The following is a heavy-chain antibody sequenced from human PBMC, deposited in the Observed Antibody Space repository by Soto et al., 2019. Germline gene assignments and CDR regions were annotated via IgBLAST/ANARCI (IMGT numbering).Heavy chain of an antibody. CDR3: AKGLAWLVLYGFDY. D-gene: IGHD6-19*01. CDR2: ISGSGGST. V-gene: IGHV3-23*01. Sequence: EVQLLESGGGLVQPGGSLRLSCAASGFTFSSYAMSWVRQAPGKGLEWVSVISGSGGSTYYADSVKGRFTISRDNSKNTRSLHMNSLRAEDTAVYYCAKGLAWLVLYGFDYWGQGPLVTVSS. CDR1: GFTFSSYA. J-gene: IGHJ4*02.